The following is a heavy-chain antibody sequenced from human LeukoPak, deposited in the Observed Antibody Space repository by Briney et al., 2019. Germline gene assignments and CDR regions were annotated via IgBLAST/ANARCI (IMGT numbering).Heavy chain of an antibody. CDR1: GFTFSDFA. CDR2: VSDSGSST. D-gene: IGHD3-16*01. J-gene: IGHJ4*02. V-gene: IGHV3-23*01. CDR3: AREGEGWYYFDY. Sequence: GGSLRLSCTASGFTFSDFAMSWVRQAPGKGLEWVSTVSDSGSSTYYADSVKGRFTISRDNSKNTLYLQMNSLRAEDTAVYYCAREGEGWYYFDYWGQGTLVTVSS.